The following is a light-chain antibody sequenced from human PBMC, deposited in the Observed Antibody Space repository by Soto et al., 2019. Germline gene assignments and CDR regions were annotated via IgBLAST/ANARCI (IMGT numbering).Light chain of an antibody. Sequence: EIVLTQSPGTLSLSPGERATLSCRASQSISSSYLAIAWYQQKPGQPPRLLIYGASSRATGIPERFSGSGSATDFTLTISRLEPGDFAVYYCQQHDTSPWTFGQGTRVELK. V-gene: IGKV3-20*01. J-gene: IGKJ1*01. CDR2: GAS. CDR3: QQHDTSPWT. CDR1: QSISSSY.